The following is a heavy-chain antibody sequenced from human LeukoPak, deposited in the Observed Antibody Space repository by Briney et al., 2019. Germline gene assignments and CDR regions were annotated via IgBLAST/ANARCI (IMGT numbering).Heavy chain of an antibody. D-gene: IGHD2-15*01. V-gene: IGHV3-43*02. Sequence: PSETLSLTCTVSGGSISSYYWSWIRQPPGKGLEWVSLISGDGGSTFYVDSVKGRFTISRDNSKNSLYLQMNSLRTEDTALYYCAKILGYCSGGSCYSLDYWGQGTLVTVSS. CDR1: GGSISSYY. CDR2: ISGDGGST. CDR3: AKILGYCSGGSCYSLDY. J-gene: IGHJ4*02.